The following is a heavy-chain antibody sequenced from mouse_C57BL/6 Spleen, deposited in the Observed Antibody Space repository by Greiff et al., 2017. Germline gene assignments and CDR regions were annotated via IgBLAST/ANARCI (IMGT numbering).Heavy chain of an antibody. D-gene: IGHD2-4*01. V-gene: IGHV1-53*01. CDR1: GYTFTSYW. CDR2: INPSNGGT. J-gene: IGHJ4*01. Sequence: QVQLQQSGTELVKPGASVKLSCKASGYTFTSYWMHWVKQRPGQGLEWIGNINPSNGGTNYNEKFKSKATLTVDKSSSTAYMQLSSLTSEDSAVYYCARSSPIYYDYEDYAMDYWGQGTSVTVSS. CDR3: ARSSPIYYDYEDYAMDY.